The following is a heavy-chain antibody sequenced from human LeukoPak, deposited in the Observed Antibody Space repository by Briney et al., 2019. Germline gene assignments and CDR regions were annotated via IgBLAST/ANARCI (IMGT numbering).Heavy chain of an antibody. CDR3: ARGAARMVEMGTMISFEY. J-gene: IGHJ4*02. Sequence: GGSLRLSCAASGFTFSSYGMHWARQAPGKGLEWVAVISYDGSNKKYADSVKGRFTISRVNSQKTLYLQMNSLRAEDAAVYYCARGAARMVEMGTMISFEYWGQGTLVTVSS. CDR2: ISYDGSNK. CDR1: GFTFSSYG. D-gene: IGHD5-24*01. V-gene: IGHV3-30*19.